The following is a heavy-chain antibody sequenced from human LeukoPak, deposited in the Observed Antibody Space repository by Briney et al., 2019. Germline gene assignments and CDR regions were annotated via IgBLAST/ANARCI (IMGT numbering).Heavy chain of an antibody. Sequence: GGSLKLSCAASGFTFSGSAMPWVRQASGKGLEWVGRIRSKANSYATAYAASVKGRFTISRDDSRNTAYLQMNSLKTEDTAVYYCTRLSCSGGSCYHSGDYFDYWGQGTLVTVSS. CDR1: GFTFSGSA. J-gene: IGHJ4*02. V-gene: IGHV3-73*01. CDR3: TRLSCSGGSCYHSGDYFDY. D-gene: IGHD2-15*01. CDR2: IRSKANSYAT.